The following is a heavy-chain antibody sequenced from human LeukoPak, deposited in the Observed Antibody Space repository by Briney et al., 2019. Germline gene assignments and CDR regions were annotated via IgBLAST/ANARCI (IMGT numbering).Heavy chain of an antibody. Sequence: GGSLRLSCAASGFTFDNYAMNWVRQAPGKGLEWVSGISGGGGNTKYADSVTGRFTISRDNSRNTLYLQMNSLRVDDTAVYYCAKTTRPLGALDYWGQGTLVSVSS. V-gene: IGHV3-23*01. D-gene: IGHD1-26*01. CDR3: AKTTRPLGALDY. CDR2: ISGGGGNT. J-gene: IGHJ4*02. CDR1: GFTFDNYA.